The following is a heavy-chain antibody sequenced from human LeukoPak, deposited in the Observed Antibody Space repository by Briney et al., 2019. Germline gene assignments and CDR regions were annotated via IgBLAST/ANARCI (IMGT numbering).Heavy chain of an antibody. J-gene: IGHJ5*02. V-gene: IGHV3-21*01. CDR1: GFTVSGDY. Sequence: GGSLRLSCAVSGFTVSGDYMSWVRQAPGKGLEWVSSISSSSSYIYYADSVKGRFTISRDNAKNSLYLQMNSLRAEDTAVYYCARGGRDGYNLAWGQGTLVTVSS. D-gene: IGHD5-24*01. CDR2: ISSSSSYI. CDR3: ARGGRDGYNLA.